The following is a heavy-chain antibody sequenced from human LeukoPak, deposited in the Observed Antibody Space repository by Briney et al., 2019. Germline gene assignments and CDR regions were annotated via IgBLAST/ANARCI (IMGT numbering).Heavy chain of an antibody. CDR3: ARDPPSFQH. V-gene: IGHV3-21*01. CDR1: GFTFSSYN. J-gene: IGHJ1*01. CDR2: IRSSGTYI. Sequence: GGSLRLSCAASGFTFSSYNMNWVRLAPGKGLEWVSSIRSSGTYIYYADSVKGRFTISRDNAKNSLYLQMNSLRAEDTAVYYCARDPPSFQHWGQGTLVTVSS.